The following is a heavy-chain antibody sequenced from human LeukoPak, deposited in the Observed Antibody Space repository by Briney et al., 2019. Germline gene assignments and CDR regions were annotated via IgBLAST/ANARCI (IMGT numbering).Heavy chain of an antibody. Sequence: GGSLRLSCVASGFTFSTYGMSWVRQAPGKGLEWVSAISSSGGSTYYADSVKGRFTISRDNSKHKLYLQMNSLRAEDTAVYYCAKRSRVLWFGELSQGFYFDYWGQGTLVTVSS. J-gene: IGHJ4*02. CDR1: GFTFSTYG. D-gene: IGHD3-10*01. CDR3: AKRSRVLWFGELSQGFYFDY. CDR2: ISSSGGST. V-gene: IGHV3-23*01.